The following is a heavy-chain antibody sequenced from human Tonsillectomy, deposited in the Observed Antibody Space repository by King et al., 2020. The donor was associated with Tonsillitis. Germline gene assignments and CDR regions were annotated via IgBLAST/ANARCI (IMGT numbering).Heavy chain of an antibody. D-gene: IGHD2-21*02. Sequence: VQLVESGGGLAQPGGSLRLSCAASGFTFSKYWMHWVRQTPGKGLVWVARINSDGSSTSYADSVKGRFTISRDNAKNTLYLQVNSLRADDTAVYYCASALNIVVVPAIRFWGQGTLVTVSS. CDR3: ASALNIVVVPAIRF. CDR1: GFTFSKYW. J-gene: IGHJ4*02. V-gene: IGHV3-74*01. CDR2: INSDGSST.